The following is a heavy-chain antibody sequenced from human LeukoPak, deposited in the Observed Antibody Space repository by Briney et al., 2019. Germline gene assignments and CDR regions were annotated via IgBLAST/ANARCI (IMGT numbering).Heavy chain of an antibody. CDR1: GGSISSYY. V-gene: IGHV4-59*01. J-gene: IGHJ6*03. CDR3: ARDRRDLGDYYYMDV. Sequence: PSETLSLTCSVSGGSISSYYWSWIRQPPGKGLEWIGYIYYSGSTNYNPSLKSRVTISVDTSKNQFSLKLSSVTAADTAVYYCARDRRDLGDYYYMDVWGKGTTVTVSS. CDR2: IYYSGST. D-gene: IGHD3-10*01.